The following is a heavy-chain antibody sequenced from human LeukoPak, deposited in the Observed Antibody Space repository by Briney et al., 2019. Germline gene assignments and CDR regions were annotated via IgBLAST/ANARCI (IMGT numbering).Heavy chain of an antibody. V-gene: IGHV1-8*01. CDR2: MNPNSGNT. J-gene: IGHJ5*02. Sequence: ASVKVSCKASGYTFTSYDINRVRQATGQGLEWMGWMNPNSGNTGYAQKFQGRVTMTRNTSISTAYMELSSLRSEDTAVYYCARGRSARIAVAGTWGQGTLVTVSS. CDR3: ARGRSARIAVAGT. D-gene: IGHD6-19*01. CDR1: GYTFTSYD.